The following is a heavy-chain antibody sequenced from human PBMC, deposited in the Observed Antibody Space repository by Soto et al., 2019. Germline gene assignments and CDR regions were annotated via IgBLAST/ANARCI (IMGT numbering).Heavy chain of an antibody. CDR2: INHSGST. CDR3: ARAGVRGVLITEPNWFDP. D-gene: IGHD3-10*01. V-gene: IGHV4-34*01. CDR1: GGSFSGYY. J-gene: IGHJ5*02. Sequence: PSETLSLPCAVYGGSFSGYYWSWIRQPPAKGLEWHGDINHSGSTNYNPSLKSRVTISVDTSKNQFSLKLSSVTAADTAVYYCARAGVRGVLITEPNWFDPWGQGTLVTVSS.